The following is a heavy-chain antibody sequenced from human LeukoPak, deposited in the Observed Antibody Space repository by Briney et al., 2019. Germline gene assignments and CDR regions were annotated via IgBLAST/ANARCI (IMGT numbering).Heavy chain of an antibody. CDR1: GYTFTGYY. D-gene: IGHD3-10*01. V-gene: IGHV1-2*02. CDR3: ARGAGEFGEFDFDY. Sequence: ASVKVSCKASGYTFTGYYMHWVRQAPGQGLEWMGWFNPDSGGTNYAQKFQGRVTMTRDRSINTAYMELSRLSSDDTAVYYCARGAGEFGEFDFDYWGQGTLVTVSS. CDR2: FNPDSGGT. J-gene: IGHJ4*02.